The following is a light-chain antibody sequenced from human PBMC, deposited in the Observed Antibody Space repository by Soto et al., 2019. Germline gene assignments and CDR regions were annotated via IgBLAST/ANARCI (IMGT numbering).Light chain of an antibody. V-gene: IGKV3-11*01. J-gene: IGKJ5*01. Sequence: EIVLTQSPATLSLSPGERATLSCRASQSVSSYLAWYQQKPGHAPRLLIYDASSRATGIPARFSGSGSGTDFTLTISSLEPEDFAVYYCQQRSSWPITFGQGTRLEIK. CDR1: QSVSSY. CDR2: DAS. CDR3: QQRSSWPIT.